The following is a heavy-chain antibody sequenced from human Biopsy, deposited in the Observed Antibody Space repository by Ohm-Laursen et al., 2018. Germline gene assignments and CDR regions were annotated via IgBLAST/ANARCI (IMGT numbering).Heavy chain of an antibody. CDR2: IYYRGNT. CDR1: GGSISSNYYY. V-gene: IGHV4-39*02. J-gene: IGHJ4*02. Sequence: SDTLSLTWTVSGGSISSNYYYWGWIRQPPGKGLEWIGSIYYRGNTNYNPSLKSRVTISVDTSKNQFSLKLSSATAADTAVFYCARDSRGGHLNTTLITGKNLDSWGQGILVTVSS. CDR3: ARDSRGGHLNTTLITGKNLDS. D-gene: IGHD3-16*01.